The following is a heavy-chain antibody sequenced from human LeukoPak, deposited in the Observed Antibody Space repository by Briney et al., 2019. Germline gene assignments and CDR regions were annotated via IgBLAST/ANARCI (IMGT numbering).Heavy chain of an antibody. Sequence: PGGALRLSCAAAGFTVSSNYMSWVRQAPGRGLEGVSILYSGGTTYYVDSVKGRFTISRDNSKNTRYLQMISMRVEDTAVYYCVRKDPRPHYGMDVWGQGTTVTVSS. V-gene: IGHV3-66*01. J-gene: IGHJ6*02. CDR1: GFTVSSNY. CDR3: VRKDPRPHYGMDV. D-gene: IGHD2-15*01. CDR2: LYSGGTT.